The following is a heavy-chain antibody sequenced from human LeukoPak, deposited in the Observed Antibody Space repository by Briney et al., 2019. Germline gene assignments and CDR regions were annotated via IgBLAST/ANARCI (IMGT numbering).Heavy chain of an antibody. CDR1: GYTFTGYH. CDR2: INPDRGGT. V-gene: IGHV1-2*06. CDR3: ASGTYGDYSLDF. J-gene: IGHJ4*02. Sequence: GASVKVSCEASGYTFTGYHLHWVRQAPGQGLEWMGRINPDRGGTDYAQKFQGRVTMTGDTSIGTAYMELSRLRSDDTAIYYCASGTYGDYSLDFWGQGTLVTVSS. D-gene: IGHD4-17*01.